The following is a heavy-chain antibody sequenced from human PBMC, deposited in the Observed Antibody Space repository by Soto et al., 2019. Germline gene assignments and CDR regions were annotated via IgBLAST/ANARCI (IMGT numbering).Heavy chain of an antibody. J-gene: IGHJ4*02. Sequence: ASVKVSCKASEYTFTGYYMHWVRQAPGQGLEWMGWINPNSGGTNYAQKFQGWVTMTRDTSISTAYMELSRLRSDDTAVYYCARELGGGYCSGGSCLDYWGQGTLVTVSS. CDR1: EYTFTGYY. CDR2: INPNSGGT. D-gene: IGHD2-15*01. CDR3: ARELGGGYCSGGSCLDY. V-gene: IGHV1-2*04.